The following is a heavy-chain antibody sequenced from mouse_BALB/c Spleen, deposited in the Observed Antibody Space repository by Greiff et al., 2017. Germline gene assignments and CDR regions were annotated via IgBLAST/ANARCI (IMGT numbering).Heavy chain of an antibody. CDR2: INSNGGST. CDR3: ARGDGYYVPYYAMDY. D-gene: IGHD2-3*01. V-gene: IGHV5-6-3*01. J-gene: IGHJ4*01. Sequence: EVMLVESGGGLVQPGGSLKLSCAASGFTFSSYGMSWVRQTPDKRLELVATINSNGGSTYYPDSVKGRFTISRDNAKNTLYLQMSSLKSEDTAMYYCARGDGYYVPYYAMDYWGQGTSVTVSS. CDR1: GFTFSSYG.